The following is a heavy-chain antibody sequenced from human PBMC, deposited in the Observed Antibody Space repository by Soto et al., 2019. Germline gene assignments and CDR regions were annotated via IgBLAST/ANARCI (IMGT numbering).Heavy chain of an antibody. J-gene: IGHJ4*02. D-gene: IGHD4-17*01. V-gene: IGHV3-30*18. CDR2: ISYDGNNK. CDR1: GFIFSTYG. CDR3: AKDLLLTTITTVGD. Sequence: QVQLVESGGGVVQPGRSLRLSCAASGFIFSTYGMHWVRQAPGKGLGWLSVISYDGNNKYYADSVKARFTISRDNSKNTLWLQMDSLRTEDTAVYYCAKDLLLTTITTVGDWGQGTLVTVSS.